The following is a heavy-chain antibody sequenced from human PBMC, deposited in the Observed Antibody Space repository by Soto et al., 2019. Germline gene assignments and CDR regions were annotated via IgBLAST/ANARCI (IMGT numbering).Heavy chain of an antibody. V-gene: IGHV3-7*01. Sequence: GGSLRLSCAASGFTFSSYWMSWVRQAPGKGLEWVANIKQDGSEKYYVDSVKGRFTISRENAKNSLYLQMNSLRAEDTAVYYCARGTTSGYYDFWSGYPYYYYYYYMDVWGKGTTVTVSS. CDR2: IKQDGSEK. J-gene: IGHJ6*03. D-gene: IGHD3-3*01. CDR3: ARGTTSGYYDFWSGYPYYYYYYYMDV. CDR1: GFTFSSYW.